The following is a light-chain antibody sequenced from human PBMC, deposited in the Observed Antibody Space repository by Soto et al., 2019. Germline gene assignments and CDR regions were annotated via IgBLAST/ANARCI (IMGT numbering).Light chain of an antibody. J-gene: IGLJ2*01. CDR3: CSFSSITTRI. V-gene: IGLV2-14*03. Sequence: QSALTQPASVSGSPGQSITISCTGTSSDVGGYDYVSRYQQHPGKAPKLMIYDVTNRPSGVSTRFSASKSGNTASLTISGLQAEDEADYYCCSFSSITTRIFGGGTKLTVL. CDR1: SSDVGGYDY. CDR2: DVT.